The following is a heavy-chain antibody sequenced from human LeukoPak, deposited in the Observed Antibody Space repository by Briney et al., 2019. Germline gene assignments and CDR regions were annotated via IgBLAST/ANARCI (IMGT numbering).Heavy chain of an antibody. CDR2: IGDSGGRT. Sequence: GGSLRLSCAVSGITLSNYGMSWVRQAPGKGLEWVAGIGDSGGRTNYADSVNGRFTISRDNPKNTLHLQMNSLRAEDTAVYFCAKRGVVIRVILVGFHKEAYYFDSWGQGALVTVSS. D-gene: IGHD3-22*01. V-gene: IGHV3-23*01. CDR1: GITLSNYG. CDR3: AKRGVVIRVILVGFHKEAYYFDS. J-gene: IGHJ4*02.